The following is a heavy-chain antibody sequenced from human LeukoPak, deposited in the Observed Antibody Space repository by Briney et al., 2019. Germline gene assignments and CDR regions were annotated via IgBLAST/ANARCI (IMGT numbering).Heavy chain of an antibody. CDR1: GFTFSEFW. J-gene: IGHJ4*02. Sequence: PGGSLRLSCAASGFTFSEFWMGWVRQAPGKGLEWVANINQGGSESYYVDSVKGRFIISRDNAKKSLFLQMNSLRAEDTAVYYCTKGRSNHYWGQGTLVTVST. V-gene: IGHV3-7*01. CDR2: INQGGSES. D-gene: IGHD4-11*01. CDR3: TKGRSNHY.